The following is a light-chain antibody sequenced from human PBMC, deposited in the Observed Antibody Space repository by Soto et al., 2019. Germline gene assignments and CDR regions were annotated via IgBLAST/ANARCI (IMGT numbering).Light chain of an antibody. V-gene: IGKV1-39*01. J-gene: IGKJ1*01. CDR1: RTLSSD. CDR2: AAS. CDR3: LQSYSVPWT. Sequence: DIQMTQTPSSLSASVGDRVTITCRASRTLSSDINWYQQKPGQAPKFLIYAASSLHSGVPSRFSGCGSGTDFTLTISDLQPEDSATYYRLQSYSVPWTFGQGTKVEV.